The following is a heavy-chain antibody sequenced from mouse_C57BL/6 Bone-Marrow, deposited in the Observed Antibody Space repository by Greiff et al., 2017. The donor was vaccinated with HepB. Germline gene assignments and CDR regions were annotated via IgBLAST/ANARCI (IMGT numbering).Heavy chain of an antibody. D-gene: IGHD2-5*01. Sequence: QVQLKESGPGLVQPSQSLSITCTVSGFSLTSYGVHWVRQSPGKGLEWLGVIWRGGSTDYNAAFMSRLSITKDNSKSRVFLKMNSLQADDTAIYYCAKGRNYSNYEDYWGQGTSVTVSS. CDR3: AKGRNYSNYEDY. J-gene: IGHJ4*01. V-gene: IGHV2-5*01. CDR1: GFSLTSYG. CDR2: IWRGGST.